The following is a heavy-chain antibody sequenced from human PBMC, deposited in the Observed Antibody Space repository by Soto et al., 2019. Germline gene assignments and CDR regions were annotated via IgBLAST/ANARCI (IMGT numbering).Heavy chain of an antibody. D-gene: IGHD1-26*01. Sequence: QTLSLTCAITGDSVASNSAGWSWVRQSPSRGLEWLGRTYYRSKWYYGYAVSVRGRITINPDTSKNQYSLQLNSVTPEDTAVYFCARGEQYSGRIFDYWGQGTLVTVSS. V-gene: IGHV6-1*01. CDR3: ARGEQYSGRIFDY. CDR2: TYYRSKWYY. CDR1: GDSVASNSAG. J-gene: IGHJ4*01.